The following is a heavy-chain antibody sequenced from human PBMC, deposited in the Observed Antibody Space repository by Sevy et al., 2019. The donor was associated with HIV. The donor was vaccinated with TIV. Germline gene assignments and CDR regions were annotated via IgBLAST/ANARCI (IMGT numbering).Heavy chain of an antibody. V-gene: IGHV3-7*01. Sequence: GGSLRLSCAASGFTFDTYWMQWVRQAPGQGLEWVANIRQDGNEIYYADSVKGRFTISRDNAKESLYLQMSNLRVEDTGIYYCAGRYFDLWGQGTLVTVSS. CDR3: AGRYFDL. CDR1: GFTFDTYW. J-gene: IGHJ4*02. CDR2: IRQDGNEI.